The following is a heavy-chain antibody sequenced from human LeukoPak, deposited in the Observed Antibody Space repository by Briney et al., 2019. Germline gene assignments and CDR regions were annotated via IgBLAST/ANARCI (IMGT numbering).Heavy chain of an antibody. D-gene: IGHD2-15*01. Sequence: GGSLRLSCAASEFTFSSYAMHWVRQAPGKGLEGVAVISYDGSNKYYADSVKGRFTISRDNSKNTLYVQMNSLRAEDTAVYYCARDVVVAATYYYGMDVWGQGTTVTVSS. CDR2: ISYDGSNK. V-gene: IGHV3-30-3*01. J-gene: IGHJ6*02. CDR3: ARDVVVAATYYYGMDV. CDR1: EFTFSSYA.